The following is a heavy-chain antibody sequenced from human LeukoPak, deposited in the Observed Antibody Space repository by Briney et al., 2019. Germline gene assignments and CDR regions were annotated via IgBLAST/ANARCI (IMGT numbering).Heavy chain of an antibody. CDR2: IKQDGSEK. J-gene: IGHJ4*02. CDR3: AREPLGGSYTPSFDY. Sequence: GGSLRLSCAASGFTFSSYWMSWVRQAPGTGLEWVANIKQDGSEKYYVDSVKGRFTISRDNAKNSLYLQMNSLRAEDTAVYYCAREPLGGSYTPSFDYWGQGTLVTVSS. D-gene: IGHD1-26*01. V-gene: IGHV3-7*01. CDR1: GFTFSSYW.